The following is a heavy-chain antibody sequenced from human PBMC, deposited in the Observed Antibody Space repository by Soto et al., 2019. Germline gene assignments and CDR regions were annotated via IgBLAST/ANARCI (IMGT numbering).Heavy chain of an antibody. Sequence: QLQLQESGPGLVKPSETLSLTCSVSDDSINSDKYYWGWIRQPPGKGLEWIGSIYYRGNAYYNPSLKPRVTISLDKSKSQFSLKLNSVTAADSAVYICARLEGLATISYYFDFWGPGALVTVSS. CDR1: DDSINSDKYY. CDR2: IYYRGNA. J-gene: IGHJ4*02. CDR3: ARLEGLATISYYFDF. V-gene: IGHV4-39*01. D-gene: IGHD3-9*01.